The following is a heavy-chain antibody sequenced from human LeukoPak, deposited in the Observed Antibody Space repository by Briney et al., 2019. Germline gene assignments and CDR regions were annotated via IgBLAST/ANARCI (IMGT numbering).Heavy chain of an antibody. V-gene: IGHV3-21*01. J-gene: IGHJ4*02. CDR1: GFTFSSYN. CDR2: ISGDSGYI. Sequence: GGSLRLSCAASGFTFSSYNMNWVRQAPGKGLEWVSSISGDSGYISYADSVRGRFTISRDNAMNSLYLKMHSLRVADTAVYYCARIGSRWSFDYWGQGTRVTVSS. D-gene: IGHD6-13*01. CDR3: ARIGSRWSFDY.